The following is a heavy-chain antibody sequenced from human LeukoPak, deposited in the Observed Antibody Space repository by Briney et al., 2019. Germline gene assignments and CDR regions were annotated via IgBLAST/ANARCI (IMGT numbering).Heavy chain of an antibody. D-gene: IGHD1-26*01. J-gene: IGHJ3*01. Sequence: ASVKVSCKASGGTFSSYAISWVRQAPGQGLEWMGRIIPILGIANYAQKFQGRVTITADKSTSTAYMELSSLRSEDTAVYYCARGSSARPFDLWGQGTLVTVSS. V-gene: IGHV1-69*04. CDR2: IIPILGIA. CDR3: ARGSSARPFDL. CDR1: GGTFSSYA.